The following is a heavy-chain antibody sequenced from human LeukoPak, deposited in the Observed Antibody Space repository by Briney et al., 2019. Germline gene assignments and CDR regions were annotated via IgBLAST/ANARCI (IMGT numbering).Heavy chain of an antibody. Sequence: GGSLRLSCAASGFTVSSNYMSWVRQAPGKGLEWVSVIYRSDSTYYADSVKGRFTISRDNSKNKVYLQMNRLRAEDTAVYYCAREGTDGELFEGGQGTLVTVSS. D-gene: IGHD3-10*01. J-gene: IGHJ4*02. CDR1: GFTVSSNY. CDR2: IYRSDST. V-gene: IGHV3-66*01. CDR3: AREGTDGELFE.